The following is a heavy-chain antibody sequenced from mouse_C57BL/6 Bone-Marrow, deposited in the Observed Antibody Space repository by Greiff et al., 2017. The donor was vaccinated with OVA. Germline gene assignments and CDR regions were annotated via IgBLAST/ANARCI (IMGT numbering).Heavy chain of an antibody. D-gene: IGHD2-5*01. V-gene: IGHV5-16*01. CDR3: ARGYSNYGGFAY. J-gene: IGHJ3*01. Sequence: EVQRVESEGGLVQPGSSMKLSCTASGFTFSDYYMAWVRQVPEKGLEWVANINYDGSSTYYLDSLKSRFIISRDNAKNILYLQMSSLKSEDTATYYCARGYSNYGGFAYWGQGTLVTVAA. CDR2: INYDGSST. CDR1: GFTFSDYY.